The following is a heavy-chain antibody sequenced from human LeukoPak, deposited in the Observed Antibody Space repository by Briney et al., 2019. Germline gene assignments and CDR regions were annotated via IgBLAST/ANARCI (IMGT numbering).Heavy chain of an antibody. D-gene: IGHD1-26*01. CDR3: ARDLGKSTGGSYIY. V-gene: IGHV3-11*05. J-gene: IGHJ4*02. Sequence: TGGSLRLSCAAPGFTFSDYYMSWIRQAPGKGLEWVSYISSSSSYTNYADSVKGRFTISRDNAKNSLYLQMNSLRAEDTAVYYCARDLGKSTGGSYIYWGQGTLVTVSS. CDR1: GFTFSDYY. CDR2: ISSSSSYT.